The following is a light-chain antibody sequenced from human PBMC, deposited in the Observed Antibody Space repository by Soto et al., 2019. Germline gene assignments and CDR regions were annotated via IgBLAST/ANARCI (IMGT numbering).Light chain of an antibody. CDR3: QQYNNWPPYT. J-gene: IGKJ3*01. CDR2: DAS. V-gene: IGKV3-15*01. CDR1: QTVSSK. Sequence: EVVMTQSPATLSVSPGERATLSCRASQTVSSKLAWYQQKPGQAPRLLIYDASTRATGIPARFSGSGSGTEFTLTISSLQSEDSAVYLCQQYNNWPPYTIGPGTKVDIK.